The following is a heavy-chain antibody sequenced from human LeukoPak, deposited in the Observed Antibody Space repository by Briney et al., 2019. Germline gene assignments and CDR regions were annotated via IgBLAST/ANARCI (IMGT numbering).Heavy chain of an antibody. V-gene: IGHV1-2*02. D-gene: IGHD6-6*01. Sequence: ASVKVSCKASGYIFTGYYMHWVRQAPGQGLEWMGWINPNSGGTNYAQRFQGRVTMTRDTSISTAYMELSRLRSDDTAVYYCARLSIAGQTSQGYDYWGQGTLVTVSS. J-gene: IGHJ4*02. CDR2: INPNSGGT. CDR3: ARLSIAGQTSQGYDY. CDR1: GYIFTGYY.